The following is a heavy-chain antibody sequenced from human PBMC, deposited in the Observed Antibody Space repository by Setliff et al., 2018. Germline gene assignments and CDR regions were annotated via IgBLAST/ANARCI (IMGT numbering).Heavy chain of an antibody. D-gene: IGHD1-1*01. J-gene: IGHJ5*01. V-gene: IGHV4-39*01. CDR1: GASISANHY. CDR2: ISYGGIT. CDR3: ASRTTGPGGWFDF. Sequence: SETLSLTCTVSGASISANHYWGWIRQTPGKGLEWIGSISYGGITNYSPSLKSRVTISVDMSKNQISLNLNSVTAADTAVYYCASRTTGPGGWFDFWGQGSLVTVSS.